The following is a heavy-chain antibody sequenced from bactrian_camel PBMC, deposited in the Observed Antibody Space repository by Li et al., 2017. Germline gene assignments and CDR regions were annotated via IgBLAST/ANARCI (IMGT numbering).Heavy chain of an antibody. V-gene: IGHV3S55*01. Sequence: VQLVESGASVQAGGSLRLSCTASGHTFDDSDMGWYRQAPGNECELVSSISGDGTTYYAESVRGRFTISHDDAKNMLYLDMNNLLPEDTAMYYCAIGLHLEAMGSWADADFEYWGLGTQVTVS. J-gene: IGHJ6*01. CDR3: AIGLHLEAMGSWADADFEY. CDR2: ISGDGTT. D-gene: IGHD3*01. CDR1: GHTFDDSD.